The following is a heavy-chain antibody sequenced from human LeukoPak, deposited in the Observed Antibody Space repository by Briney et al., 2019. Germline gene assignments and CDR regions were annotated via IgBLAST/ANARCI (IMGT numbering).Heavy chain of an antibody. J-gene: IGHJ4*02. CDR3: ARQNSGWYRLMDY. CDR2: IYYSGST. D-gene: IGHD6-19*01. V-gene: IGHV4-39*01. CDR1: GGSISSSGYY. Sequence: PSETLSLTCTVSGGSISSSGYYWGWIRQSPGKGLEWIGTIYYSGSTYYNPSLKSRVTISVDTSKNQFSLKLSSVTAADTAVYYCARQNSGWYRLMDYWGQGTLVTVSS.